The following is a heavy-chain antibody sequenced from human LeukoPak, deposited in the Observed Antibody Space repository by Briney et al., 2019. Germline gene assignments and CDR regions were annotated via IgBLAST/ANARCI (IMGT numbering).Heavy chain of an antibody. CDR3: ASPRYGGYVY. D-gene: IGHD5-12*01. Sequence: GGSLRLSCAASGFTFSGSAMHWVRQASGKGLEWVGRIRSKANSYATAYAASVKGRFTISRDDSKNTAYLQMNSLKTEDTALYYCASPRYGGYVYWGQGTVVTVSS. CDR1: GFTFSGSA. J-gene: IGHJ4*02. V-gene: IGHV3-73*01. CDR2: IRSKANSYAT.